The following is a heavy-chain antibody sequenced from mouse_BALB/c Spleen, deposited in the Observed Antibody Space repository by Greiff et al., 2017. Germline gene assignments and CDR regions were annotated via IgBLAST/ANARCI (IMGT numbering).Heavy chain of an antibody. CDR1: GYTFTNYW. CDR3: ASQLTGTGGEDY. J-gene: IGHJ4*01. Sequence: VKLVESGAELVRPGTSVKISCKASGYTFTNYWLGWVKQRPGHGLEWIGDIYPGGGYTNYNEKFKGKATLTADTSSSTAYMQLSSLTSEDSAVYFCASQLTGTGGEDYWGQGTSVTVSS. V-gene: IGHV1-63*02. D-gene: IGHD4-1*01. CDR2: IYPGGGYT.